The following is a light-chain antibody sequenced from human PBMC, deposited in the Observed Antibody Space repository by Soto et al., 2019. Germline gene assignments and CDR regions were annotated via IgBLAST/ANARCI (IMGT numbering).Light chain of an antibody. CDR2: GAS. CDR3: QQYNNWPQT. V-gene: IGKV3-15*01. Sequence: EIVMTQSPATLSVSPGERATLSCRASQSVSSNLAWYQQKPGQAPRLLIYGASTRATGIPARFSGSGSGTGFTLTISSLQSEDFAVYSCQQYNNWPQTFGQGTKVDIK. J-gene: IGKJ1*01. CDR1: QSVSSN.